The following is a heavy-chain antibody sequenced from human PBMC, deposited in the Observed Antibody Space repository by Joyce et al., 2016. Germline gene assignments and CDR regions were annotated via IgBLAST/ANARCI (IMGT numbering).Heavy chain of an antibody. D-gene: IGHD4-17*01. CDR3: ARAGKVYTVTTFDY. V-gene: IGHV4-61*01. CDR1: GGSVSSGSCY. CDR2: TYYSGST. J-gene: IGHJ4*02. Sequence: VQLLESGPGLVKPSVTLFLTGIVSGGSVSSGSCYWSWFRQPPGKGLEWIGYTYYSGSTNYHPSLKSRVTISVDTSKAQFSLKLSSVTVADTAVYYCARAGKVYTVTTFDYWGQGTLVTVSS.